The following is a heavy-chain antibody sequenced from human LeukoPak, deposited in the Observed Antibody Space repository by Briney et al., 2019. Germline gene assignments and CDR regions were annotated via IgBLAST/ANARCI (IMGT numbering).Heavy chain of an antibody. D-gene: IGHD3-3*01. CDR3: ARDNPRDSWSNFDY. J-gene: IGHJ4*02. CDR1: GGTFSSYT. CDR2: IIPILGIA. V-gene: IGHV1-69*04. Sequence: SVKVSCKASGGTFSSYTISWVRQAPGQGLEWMGRIIPILGIANYAQKFQGRVTITADKSTSTAYMELSSLRPEDTAVYYCARDNPRDSWSNFDYWGQGTLVTVSS.